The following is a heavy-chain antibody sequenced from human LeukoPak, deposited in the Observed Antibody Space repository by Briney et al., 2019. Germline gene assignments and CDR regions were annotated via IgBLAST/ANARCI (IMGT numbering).Heavy chain of an antibody. Sequence: SETLSLTCTVSGDSISSYYWSWIRQPPGKGLEWIGYIYYSGSTNYNPSPKSRVTISVDTSKNQCSLKLCSVTASDTAVYYCVREPGGRSDVYNFGYFDYWGQGTLVTVSS. CDR2: IYYSGST. CDR3: VREPGGRSDVYNFGYFDY. CDR1: GDSISSYY. D-gene: IGHD5-24*01. V-gene: IGHV4-59*01. J-gene: IGHJ4*02.